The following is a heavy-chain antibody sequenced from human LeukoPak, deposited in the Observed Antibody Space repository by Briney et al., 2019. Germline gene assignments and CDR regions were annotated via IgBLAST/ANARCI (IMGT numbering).Heavy chain of an antibody. J-gene: IGHJ3*02. CDR3: ASPDILTGRDAFDI. CDR1: GGSITSGDYY. V-gene: IGHV4-30-4*01. D-gene: IGHD3-9*01. Sequence: SETLSLTCTVSGGSITSGDYYWSWIRQPPGKGLECIGYIYYSGSTYYNPSLKSRVTISVDTSKNQFSLKLSSVTAADTAVYYCASPDILTGRDAFDIWGHGTMVTVSS. CDR2: IYYSGST.